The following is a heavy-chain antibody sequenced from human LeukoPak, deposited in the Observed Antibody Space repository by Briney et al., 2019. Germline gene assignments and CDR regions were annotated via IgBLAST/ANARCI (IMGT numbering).Heavy chain of an antibody. CDR3: ARHRFGHLFDY. V-gene: IGHV4-59*01. CDR1: GDSISGYY. D-gene: IGHD3-16*01. J-gene: IGHJ4*02. CDR2: VYHTGHT. Sequence: SQTLSLTCTVSGDSISGYYWSWIRQPPGKGLEWIGYVYHTGHTHYSPSLKSRVTVSLDTSRNQVSLILSSVTAADTAVYYCARHRFGHLFDYWGQGTLVIVSS.